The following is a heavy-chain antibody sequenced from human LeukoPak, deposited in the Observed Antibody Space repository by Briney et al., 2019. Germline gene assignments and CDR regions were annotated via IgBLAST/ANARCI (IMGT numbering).Heavy chain of an antibody. J-gene: IGHJ4*02. CDR2: IYYSGST. V-gene: IGHV4-59*08. CDR1: GGSISSYY. D-gene: IGHD6-19*01. Sequence: KASETLSLTCTVSGGSISSYYWSWIRQPPGKGLEWIGYIYYSGSTNYNPSLKSRVTISVDTSKNQFSLKLSSVTAADTAVYYCARLVAVAGTFDYWGQGTLVTVSS. CDR3: ARLVAVAGTFDY.